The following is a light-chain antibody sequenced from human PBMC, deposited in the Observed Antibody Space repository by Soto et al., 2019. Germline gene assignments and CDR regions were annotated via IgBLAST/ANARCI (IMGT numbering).Light chain of an antibody. Sequence: DIVLPQSPGTLSLSPGERATLSCRASQSVNNNFLAWYQQKPGQAPRLLISGASSRATGIPDRFSGSGSGTDFTLTISRLEPEDFAVYYCQHYDNLQTFGQGTKVDIK. CDR2: GAS. J-gene: IGKJ1*01. CDR3: QHYDNLQT. CDR1: QSVNNNF. V-gene: IGKV3-20*01.